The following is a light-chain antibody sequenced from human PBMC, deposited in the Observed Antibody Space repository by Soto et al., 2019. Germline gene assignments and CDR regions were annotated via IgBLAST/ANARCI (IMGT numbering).Light chain of an antibody. CDR3: QQRHNWPIT. Sequence: EIVLTQSPGTLSLSPGERATLSCRASQSVSSNYLAWYQQRPGQAPRLLIYGASNRATGIPARFSGSGSGTDFTLTISSLEPADFGIYYCQQRHNWPITFGQGTRLEIK. CDR1: QSVSSNY. CDR2: GAS. V-gene: IGKV3D-20*02. J-gene: IGKJ5*01.